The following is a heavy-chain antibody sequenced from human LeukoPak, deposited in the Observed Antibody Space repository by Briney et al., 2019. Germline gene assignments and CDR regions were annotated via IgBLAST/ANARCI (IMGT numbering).Heavy chain of an antibody. J-gene: IGHJ4*02. CDR2: ISYDGSNK. V-gene: IGHV3-30*04. CDR1: GFTFSSYA. D-gene: IGHD2-15*01. CDR3: AREDVDEDTVVVVAATRFPVPPSFGY. Sequence: PGGSLRLSCAASGFTFSSYAMHWVRQAPGKGLEWVAVISYDGSNKYYADSVKGRFTISRDNSKNTLYLQMNSLRAEDTAVYYCAREDVDEDTVVVVAATRFPVPPSFGYWGQGTLVTVSS.